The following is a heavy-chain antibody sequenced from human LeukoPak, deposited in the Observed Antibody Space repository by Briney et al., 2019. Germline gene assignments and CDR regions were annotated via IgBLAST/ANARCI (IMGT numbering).Heavy chain of an antibody. CDR2: ISGSGVST. D-gene: IGHD4-23*01. Sequence: AGSLRLSCAASGFTFSSYAMSWVRQAPGKGLEWVSVISGSGVSTYYADSVKGRFTISRDNTKNTLFLQMNGLRAEDTAVYYCAREVYGGIDYWGQGTLVTVSS. CDR1: GFTFSSYA. CDR3: AREVYGGIDY. J-gene: IGHJ4*02. V-gene: IGHV3-23*01.